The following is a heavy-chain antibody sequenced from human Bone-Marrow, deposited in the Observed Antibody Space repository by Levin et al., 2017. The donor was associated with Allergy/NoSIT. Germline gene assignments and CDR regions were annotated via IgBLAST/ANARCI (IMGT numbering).Heavy chain of an antibody. D-gene: IGHD6-19*01. CDR3: ARGPRSGWPSGEY. J-gene: IGHJ4*02. V-gene: IGHV3-23*01. Sequence: PGGSLRLSCVASGFTFSSYAMYWVRQAPGKGLEWVSTVNDSGGKTYYADSVKGRFTISRDKSQNTLSLQMSSLRVEDTAVYYCARGPRSGWPSGEYWGQGTLVTVSS. CDR1: GFTFSSYA. CDR2: VNDSGGKT.